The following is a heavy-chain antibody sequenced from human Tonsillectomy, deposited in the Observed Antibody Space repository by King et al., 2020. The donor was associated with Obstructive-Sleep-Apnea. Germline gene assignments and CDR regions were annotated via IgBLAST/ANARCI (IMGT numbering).Heavy chain of an antibody. CDR3: ARGAEAFDY. V-gene: IGHV3-30*04. D-gene: IGHD1-14*01. Sequence: VQLVESGGGVVQPGRSLRLSCAASGFTFSSYAMHWVRQAPGKGLEWVAVISYDGGYKYYADSVKGRFTISRDRSKNMLFLQMDSLRAEDTAAYHCARGAEAFDYWGQGTLVTFSS. J-gene: IGHJ4*02. CDR2: ISYDGGYK. CDR1: GFTFSSYA.